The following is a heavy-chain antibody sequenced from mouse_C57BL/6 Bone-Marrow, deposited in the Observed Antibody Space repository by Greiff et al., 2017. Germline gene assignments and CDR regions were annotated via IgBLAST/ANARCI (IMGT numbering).Heavy chain of an antibody. V-gene: IGHV1-69*01. CDR3: ARTLVADDFDY. CDR2: IDPSDSYT. CDR1: GYTFTSYW. Sequence: VKLQQPGAELVMPGASVKLSCKASGYTFTSYWMHWVKQRPGQGLEWIGEIDPSDSYTNYNQKFKGKSTLTVDKSSSTAYMQLSSLTSEDSAVYYCARTLVADDFDYWGQGTTLTVSS. J-gene: IGHJ2*01. D-gene: IGHD2-10*02.